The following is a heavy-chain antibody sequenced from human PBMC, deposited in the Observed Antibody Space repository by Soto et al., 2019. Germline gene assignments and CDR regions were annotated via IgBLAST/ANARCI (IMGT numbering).Heavy chain of an antibody. CDR2: ISNSGDTI. CDR3: ADPVPAPPHYDYYDMDV. V-gene: IGHV3-23*01. Sequence: EVQLLESGGGLVQPGGSLRLSCVASGFTFSYYTMSWVRQAPGKGLEWVSGISNSGDTIYYADSVKGRFTISRDNFKNTLYLQMNSLRADDTVVYYCADPVPAPPHYDYYDMDVWGQGTTVTVSS. D-gene: IGHD2-2*01. J-gene: IGHJ6*02. CDR1: GFTFSYYT.